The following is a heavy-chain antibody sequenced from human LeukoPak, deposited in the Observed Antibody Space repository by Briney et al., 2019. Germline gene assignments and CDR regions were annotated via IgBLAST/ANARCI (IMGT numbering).Heavy chain of an antibody. D-gene: IGHD6-13*01. CDR3: AKLQAAAAIVNWFDP. CDR2: ISGSGGST. Sequence: GGSLRLSCAASGFSFSSYAMSWVRQAPGKGLEWVSAISGSGGSTYYADSVKGRFTISRDNSKNTLYLQINSQRAEDTAVYYCAKLQAAAAIVNWFDPWGQGTLVTVSS. CDR1: GFSFSSYA. V-gene: IGHV3-23*01. J-gene: IGHJ5*02.